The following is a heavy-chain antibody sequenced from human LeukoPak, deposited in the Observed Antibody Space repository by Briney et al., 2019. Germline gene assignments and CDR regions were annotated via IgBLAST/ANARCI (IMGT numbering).Heavy chain of an antibody. D-gene: IGHD1-26*01. CDR1: GVTLSSYA. V-gene: IGHV3-23*01. CDR2: ISSSGSGGST. Sequence: GGSLRLSCAASGVTLSSYAMSWARQAPGKGLEWVSGISSSGSGGSTYYADSVKGRFTISRDNSKNTLYLQMNSLRAEDTAVYYCAKSLTTYLHEWGFDYWGQGTLVTVSS. CDR3: AKSLTTYLHEWGFDY. J-gene: IGHJ4*02.